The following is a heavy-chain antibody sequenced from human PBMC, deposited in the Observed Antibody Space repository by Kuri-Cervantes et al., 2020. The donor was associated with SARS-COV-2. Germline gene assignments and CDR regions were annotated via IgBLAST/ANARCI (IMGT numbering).Heavy chain of an antibody. CDR2: IIPILGTA. CDR3: ARSPGIHCSNTSCYLYYFDY. J-gene: IGHJ4*02. Sequence: SVKVSCKASGGTFSSYAISWVRQAPGQGLEWMGRIIPILGTANYAQKFQGRVTITADKSTSTAYMELSSLRSEDTAVYYCARSPGIHCSNTSCYLYYFDYWGQGTLVTVSS. CDR1: GGTFSSYA. V-gene: IGHV1-69*04. D-gene: IGHD2-2*01.